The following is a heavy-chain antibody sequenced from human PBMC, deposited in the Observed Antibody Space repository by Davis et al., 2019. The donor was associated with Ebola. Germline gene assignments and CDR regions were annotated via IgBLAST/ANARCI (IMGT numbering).Heavy chain of an antibody. CDR3: ARVMYDYVWGSYRNWYFDL. J-gene: IGHJ2*01. CDR2: MNPNSGNT. Sequence: ASVKVSCKASGYTFTSYAINWVRQATGQGLEWMGWMNPNSGNTGYAQKFQGRVTMTRNTSISTAYMELSSLRSEDTAVYYCARVMYDYVWGSYRNWYFDLWGRGTLVTVSS. V-gene: IGHV1-8*02. CDR1: GYTFTSYA. D-gene: IGHD3-16*02.